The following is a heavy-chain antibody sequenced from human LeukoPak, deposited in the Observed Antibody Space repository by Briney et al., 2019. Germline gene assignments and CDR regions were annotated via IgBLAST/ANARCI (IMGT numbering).Heavy chain of an antibody. J-gene: IGHJ4*02. V-gene: IGHV4-34*01. Sequence: PSETLSLTCAVYGGSFIDYYWSWIRQPPGKGLEWIGEVNHSGDTKYNPSLKSRVTISVDTSKNQFSLKVSSVTAADTAVYYCARIQLWPLHYFDYWGQGTLVTVSS. D-gene: IGHD5-18*01. CDR3: ARIQLWPLHYFDY. CDR2: VNHSGDT. CDR1: GGSFIDYY.